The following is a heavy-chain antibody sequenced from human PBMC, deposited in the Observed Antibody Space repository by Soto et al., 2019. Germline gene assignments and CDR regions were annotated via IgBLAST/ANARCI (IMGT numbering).Heavy chain of an antibody. CDR3: ARQEYIPPWYLNY. Sequence: PGWSLRLSCAASGFTFSAYAMSWVRQAPGKGLEWVSFISGSGGATYYADSVKGRFTISRDNSKNTLYLQMNSLRAEDTAVYYCARQEYIPPWYLNYSGQGTLVTVSS. CDR1: GFTFSAYA. D-gene: IGHD6-6*01. CDR2: ISGSGGAT. V-gene: IGHV3-23*01. J-gene: IGHJ4*02.